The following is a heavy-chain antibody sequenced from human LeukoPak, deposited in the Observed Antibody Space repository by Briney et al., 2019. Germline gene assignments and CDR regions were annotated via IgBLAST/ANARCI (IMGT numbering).Heavy chain of an antibody. J-gene: IGHJ6*03. D-gene: IGHD2-15*01. V-gene: IGHV3-11*01. CDR1: GGSFSGYY. Sequence: LSLTCAVYGGSFSGYYWSWIRQPPGKGLEWVSYISSSGSTIYYADSVKGRFTISRDNAKNSLFLQMNSLRAEDTAVYYCARVLRYCSGGNCYSGGLGYMDVWGKGTTVTISS. CDR3: ARVLRYCSGGNCYSGGLGYMDV. CDR2: ISSSGSTI.